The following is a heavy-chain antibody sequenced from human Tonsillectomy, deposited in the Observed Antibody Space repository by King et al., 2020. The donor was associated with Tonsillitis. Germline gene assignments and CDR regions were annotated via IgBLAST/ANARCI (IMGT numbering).Heavy chain of an antibody. J-gene: IGHJ4*02. V-gene: IGHV4-39*01. Sequence: LQLQESGPGLVKPSETLSLTCTVSGGSISSTSYYWGWIRQPPGKGLEWIGSVYYSGSTYYNPSLKSRVTVSVDTSQNQFSLKLSSVTAADTAVYYCARHEISSSSSWHDYWGQGTLVTVSS. CDR3: ARHEISSSSSWHDY. CDR2: VYYSGST. D-gene: IGHD6-13*01. CDR1: GGSISSTSYY.